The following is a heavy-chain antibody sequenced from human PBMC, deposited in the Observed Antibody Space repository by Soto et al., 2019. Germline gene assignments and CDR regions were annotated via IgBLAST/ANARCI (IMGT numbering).Heavy chain of an antibody. V-gene: IGHV3-30-3*01. D-gene: IGHD2-15*01. J-gene: IGHJ4*02. Sequence: GGSLRLSCAASGFAFNNYAMHWVRQAPGKGLEWVALISYDGNNEYYADSVKGRFTISRDISKNTLYLQMNSLRAEDTAVYYCARPVVVAATGDYWGQGTLVTVSS. CDR2: ISYDGNNE. CDR3: ARPVVVAATGDY. CDR1: GFAFNNYA.